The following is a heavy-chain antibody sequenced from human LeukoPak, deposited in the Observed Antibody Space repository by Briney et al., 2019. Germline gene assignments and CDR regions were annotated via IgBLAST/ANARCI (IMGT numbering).Heavy chain of an antibody. V-gene: IGHV4-34*01. CDR2: INHSGST. Sequence: PSETLSLTCAVYGGSFSGYYWSWIRQPPGKGLEWIGEINHSGSTNYNPSLKSRVTISVDTSKNQFSLKLSSVTAADTAVYYCARETDYYGSGSFRHYYYYMDVWGKGTTVTISS. D-gene: IGHD3-10*01. CDR3: ARETDYYGSGSFRHYYYYMDV. CDR1: GGSFSGYY. J-gene: IGHJ6*03.